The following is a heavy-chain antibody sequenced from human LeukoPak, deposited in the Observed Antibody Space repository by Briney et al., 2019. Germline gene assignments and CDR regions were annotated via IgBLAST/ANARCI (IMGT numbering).Heavy chain of an antibody. CDR1: GFTFSSYA. D-gene: IGHD3-10*01. V-gene: IGHV3-23*01. Sequence: PGGSLRLSCAASGFTFSSYAMSWVRQAPGKGLEWVSAISGSDDSTYYADSVKGRFTISRDSSKNTLYLQMNSLRAEDTAVYYCARDRYGSGSYSTGLDYWGQGTLVTVSS. CDR2: ISGSDDST. CDR3: ARDRYGSGSYSTGLDY. J-gene: IGHJ4*02.